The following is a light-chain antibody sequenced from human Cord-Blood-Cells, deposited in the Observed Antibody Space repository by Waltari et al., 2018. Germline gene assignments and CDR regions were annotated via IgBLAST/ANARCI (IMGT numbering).Light chain of an antibody. CDR3: SSYTSSSVV. CDR2: DVS. CDR1: SSDVGGYNY. V-gene: IGLV2-14*01. Sequence: QSALTPPASMYGHPGQSVTISCTGTSSDVGGYNYVSGYPQHPGKAPKLMIYDVSNRPSGVSNRFSGSKSGNTASLTISGLQAEDEADYYCSSYTSSSVVFGGGTKLTVL. J-gene: IGLJ2*01.